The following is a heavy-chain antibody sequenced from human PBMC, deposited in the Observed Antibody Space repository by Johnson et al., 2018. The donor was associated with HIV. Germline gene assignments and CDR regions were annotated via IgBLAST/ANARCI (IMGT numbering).Heavy chain of an antibody. V-gene: IGHV3-64*01. D-gene: IGHD1-26*01. CDR2: ISSNGVRT. CDR1: GFPFSTYA. J-gene: IGHJ3*02. Sequence: EVQLVESGGGLLQPGGSLRLSCPDSGFPFSTYAMYWVRQAPGKGLEYVSGISSNGVRTYYANSVKDRFTVSRDSSNNTLYLQMGSLRDEDMAVYYCARGEWELNAGHGFDIWGQGTMVTVSS. CDR3: ARGEWELNAGHGFDI.